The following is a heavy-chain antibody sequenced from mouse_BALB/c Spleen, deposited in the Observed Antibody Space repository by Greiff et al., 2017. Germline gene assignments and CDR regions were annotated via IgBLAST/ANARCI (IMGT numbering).Heavy chain of an antibody. D-gene: IGHD2-4*01. J-gene: IGHJ2*01. Sequence: EVQLVESGGGLVQPGGSRKLSCAASGFTFSDYGMAWVRQAPGKGPEWVAFISNLAYSIYYADTVTGRFTISRENAKNTLYLEMSSLRSEDTAMYYCARDGGDYDPFDYWGQGTTLTVSS. CDR2: ISNLAYSI. CDR3: ARDGGDYDPFDY. CDR1: GFTFSDYG. V-gene: IGHV5-15*02.